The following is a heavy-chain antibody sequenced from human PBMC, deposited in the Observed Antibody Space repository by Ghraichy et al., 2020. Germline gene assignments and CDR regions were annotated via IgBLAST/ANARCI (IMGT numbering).Heavy chain of an antibody. V-gene: IGHV4-61*03. J-gene: IGHJ3*02. CDR3: AGYSVLRRDGYADI. CDR2: VDNMETP. D-gene: IGHD5-24*01. Sequence: SETLSLTCTVSGASVKSAIYYWNWIRQSPGRGLEWTGNVDNMETPKYNPSLKSRVTISIDTSRNPFSLDLRSVTTADTAMYFCAGYSVLRRDGYADIWGRGTTGSVSS. CDR1: GASVKSAIYY.